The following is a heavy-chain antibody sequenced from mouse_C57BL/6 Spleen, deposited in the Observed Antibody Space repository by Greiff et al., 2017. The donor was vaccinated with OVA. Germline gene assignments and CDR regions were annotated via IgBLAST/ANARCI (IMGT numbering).Heavy chain of an antibody. V-gene: IGHV1-54*01. CDR1: GYAFTNYL. CDR2: LYPGSGGT. Sequence: QVQLKQSGAELVRPGTSVKVSCKASGYAFTNYLIAWVKQRPGQGLEWIGVLYPGSGGTNYNEKFKGKATLTADKSSSTAYMQLSSLTSEDSAVYFCGRRDYGYFDVWGTGTTVTVSS. D-gene: IGHD1-1*02. CDR3: GRRDYGYFDV. J-gene: IGHJ1*03.